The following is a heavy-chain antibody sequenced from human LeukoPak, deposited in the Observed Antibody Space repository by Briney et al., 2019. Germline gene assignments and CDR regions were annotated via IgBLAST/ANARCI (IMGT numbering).Heavy chain of an antibody. CDR3: ARDLPDKAPTYGMDV. CDR2: IIPILGIA. V-gene: IGHV1-69*04. J-gene: IGHJ6*02. D-gene: IGHD1-14*01. CDR1: GGTFSSYA. Sequence: SVKVSCKASGGTFSSYAISWVRQAPGQGPEWMGRIIPILGIANYAQKFQGRVTITADKSTSTAYMELSSLRSEDTAVYYCARDLPDKAPTYGMDVWGQGTTVTVSS.